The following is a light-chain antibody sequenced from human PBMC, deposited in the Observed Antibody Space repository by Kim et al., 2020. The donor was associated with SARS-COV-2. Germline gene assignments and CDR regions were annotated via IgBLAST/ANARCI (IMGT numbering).Light chain of an antibody. CDR2: QDS. Sequence: SYELTQPPSVSVSPGRTASITCSGDKLGDKYACWYQQKPGQSPVLVIYQDSKRPSGIPERFSGSNSGNTATLTISGTQAMDEADYYCQAWDSSTADVVFG. V-gene: IGLV3-1*01. CDR1: KLGDKY. J-gene: IGLJ2*01. CDR3: QAWDSSTADVV.